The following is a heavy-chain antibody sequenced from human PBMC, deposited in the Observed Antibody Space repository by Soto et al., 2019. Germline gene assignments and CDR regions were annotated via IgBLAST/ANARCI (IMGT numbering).Heavy chain of an antibody. CDR1: GFTFGDYA. D-gene: IGHD2-15*01. Sequence: GSLRLSCTASGFTFGDYAMSWVRQAPGKGLEWVGFIRSKAYGGTTEYAASVKGRFTISRDDSKSIAYLQMNSLKTEDTAVYYCTGILGYCSGGSCLPFYYYYGMDAWGQGTTVTVSS. CDR2: IRSKAYGGTT. V-gene: IGHV3-49*04. J-gene: IGHJ6*02. CDR3: TGILGYCSGGSCLPFYYYYGMDA.